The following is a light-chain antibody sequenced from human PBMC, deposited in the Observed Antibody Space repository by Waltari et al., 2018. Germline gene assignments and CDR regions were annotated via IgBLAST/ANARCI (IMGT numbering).Light chain of an antibody. CDR1: QAINRY. V-gene: IGKV1-39*01. J-gene: IGKJ3*01. CDR2: ATS. Sequence: TVGSTQAINRYLDWYQQTPEEAPDLHTYATSSLQSSVPSMFGGSGSATGFTLTISSLRPEDFATYYCQQSYSTRIAFGPGTKVDIK. CDR3: QQSYSTRIA.